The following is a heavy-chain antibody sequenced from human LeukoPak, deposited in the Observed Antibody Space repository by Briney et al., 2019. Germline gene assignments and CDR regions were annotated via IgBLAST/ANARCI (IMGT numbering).Heavy chain of an antibody. CDR2: IKQDGSEK. J-gene: IGHJ3*02. D-gene: IGHD3-10*01. V-gene: IGHV3-7*01. Sequence: PGGSLRLSCAASGFTFSSYWMSWVRQAPGKRLEWVANIKQDGSEKYYVDSVKGRFTISRDNAKNSLYLQMNSLRAEDTAVYYCARAVGVLLWTYAFDIWGQGTMVTVSS. CDR3: ARAVGVLLWTYAFDI. CDR1: GFTFSSYW.